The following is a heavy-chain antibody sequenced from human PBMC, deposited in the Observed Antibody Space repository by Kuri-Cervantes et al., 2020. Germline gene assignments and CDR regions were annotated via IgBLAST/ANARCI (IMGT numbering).Heavy chain of an antibody. CDR2: INPSGGST. D-gene: IGHD6-6*01. CDR1: GYTFTSYY. CDR3: ARDRTSSIAARTRLGYGMDV. V-gene: IGHV1-46*01. J-gene: IGHJ6*02. Sequence: ASVKVSCKASGYTFTSYYMHWVRQAPGQGLEWMGIINPSGGSTSYAQKFQGRVTMTRDTSTSTVYMELSSLSSEDTAVYYCARDRTSSIAARTRLGYGMDVWGQGTTVTVSS.